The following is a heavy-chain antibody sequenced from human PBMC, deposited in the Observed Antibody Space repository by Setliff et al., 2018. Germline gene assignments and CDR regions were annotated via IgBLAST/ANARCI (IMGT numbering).Heavy chain of an antibody. D-gene: IGHD4-17*01. CDR2: IYYSGRT. CDR3: ARHENDYGDYDDALDI. V-gene: IGHV4-59*08. CDR1: GGSISTYY. Sequence: SETLSLTCTVSGGSISTYYWSWIRQPPGKGLEWIGYIYYSGRTNFNPSLRSRVTISVDTSKNQFSLKVSSVTAADTAVYYCARHENDYGDYDDALDIWGQGTMVTVS. J-gene: IGHJ3*02.